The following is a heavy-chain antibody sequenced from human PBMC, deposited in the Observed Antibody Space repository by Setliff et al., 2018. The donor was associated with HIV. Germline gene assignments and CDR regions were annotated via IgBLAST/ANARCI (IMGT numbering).Heavy chain of an antibody. CDR3: ARDLDEAVKDADNYVPLDL. CDR1: GGTFNNYV. CDR2: IIPILDTT. J-gene: IGHJ5*02. Sequence: AASVKVSCKAAGGTFNNYVFSWVRKAPGRGLEWIGTIIPILDTTNYAQKFQDRVTITTDESTSTAYMELRSLTSEDTAVYYCARDLDEAVKDADNYVPLDLWGQGTLVTV. D-gene: IGHD3-16*01. V-gene: IGHV1-69*11.